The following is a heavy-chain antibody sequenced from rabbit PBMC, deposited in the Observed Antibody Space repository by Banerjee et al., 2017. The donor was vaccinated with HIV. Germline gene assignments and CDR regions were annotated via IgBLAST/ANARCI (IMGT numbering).Heavy chain of an antibody. Sequence: QERLVESGGGLVQPEGSLTLTCKASGFDFSNNAMCWGRQTPGKGPEWIACIYNGDGSTYYASWVNGRFTISRSTSLNTVTLQMTSLTAADTATYFCARDGISFVSSGWGLTRLDLWGQGTLVTVS. CDR3: ARDGISFVSSGWGLTRLDL. V-gene: IGHV1S47*01. D-gene: IGHD4-1*01. J-gene: IGHJ3*01. CDR2: IYNGDGST. CDR1: GFDFSNNA.